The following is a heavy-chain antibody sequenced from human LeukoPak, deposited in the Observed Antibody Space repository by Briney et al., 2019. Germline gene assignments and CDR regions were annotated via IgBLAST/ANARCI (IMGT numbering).Heavy chain of an antibody. CDR3: TRANGYGLIDY. Sequence: SGGSLRLSCAVSGFTFSNVWMSWIRQAPGKGLEWIGSIYYSGNTYYNSSLKSRVTISLDTSKKQFSLNLFSVTAADTAMYYCTRANGYGLIDYWGQGTLVTVSS. CDR2: IYYSGNT. D-gene: IGHD3-10*01. CDR1: GFTFSNVW. V-gene: IGHV4-39*07. J-gene: IGHJ4*02.